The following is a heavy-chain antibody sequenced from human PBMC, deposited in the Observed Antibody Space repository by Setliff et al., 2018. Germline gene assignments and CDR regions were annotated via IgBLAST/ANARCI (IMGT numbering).Heavy chain of an antibody. J-gene: IGHJ4*02. CDR3: ARQLRYFDWLHPLGYFDY. Sequence: PSETLSLTCAVSGYSISSGYYWGWIRQPPGKGLEWIGSIYHSGSTYYNPSLKSRVTISVDTSKNRFSLKLSSVTAADTAVYYCARQLRYFDWLHPLGYFDYWGQGTLVTVSS. D-gene: IGHD3-9*01. V-gene: IGHV4-38-2*01. CDR2: IYHSGST. CDR1: GYSISSGYY.